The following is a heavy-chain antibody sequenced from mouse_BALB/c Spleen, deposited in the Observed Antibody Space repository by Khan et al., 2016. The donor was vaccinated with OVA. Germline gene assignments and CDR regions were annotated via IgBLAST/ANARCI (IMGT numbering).Heavy chain of an antibody. CDR3: ARQPYYHYYIMDY. V-gene: IGHV2-6-1*01. CDR2: IWSGGNT. J-gene: IGHJ4*01. D-gene: IGHD2-10*01. CDR1: GFSLTNYG. Sequence: VQLVESGPGLVAPSQSLSITCTISGFSLTNYGVHWVRQPPGKGLEWLGVIWSGGNTDYSAPFISRLSLSKDNSKSQIFLKMNSLQTDDTAMYYCARQPYYHYYIMDYWGQGTSVTVSS.